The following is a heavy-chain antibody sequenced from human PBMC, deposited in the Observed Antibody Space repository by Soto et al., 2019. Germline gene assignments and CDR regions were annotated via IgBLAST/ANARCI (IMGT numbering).Heavy chain of an antibody. V-gene: IGHV4-34*01. J-gene: IGHJ6*02. CDR3: ARGQPTDPYDYVWGSYRHYYYYGMDV. Sequence: QVQLQQWGAGLLKPSETLSLTCAVYGGSFSGYYWSWIRQPPGKGLEWIGEINHSGSTNYNPSLKSRVTISVDTSKTQFSLKLSSVTAADTAVYYCARGQPTDPYDYVWGSYRHYYYYGMDVWGQGTTVTVSS. CDR2: INHSGST. D-gene: IGHD3-16*02. CDR1: GGSFSGYY.